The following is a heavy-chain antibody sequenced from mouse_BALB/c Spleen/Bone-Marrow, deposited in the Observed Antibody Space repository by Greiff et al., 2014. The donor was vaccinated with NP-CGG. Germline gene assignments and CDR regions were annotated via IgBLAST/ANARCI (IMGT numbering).Heavy chain of an antibody. CDR2: IDPENGDT. Sequence: VHVKQSGAELVRSGASVKLSCTASGFNIKDYYMHWVKQRPEQGLEWIGWIDPENGDTEYAPKFQGKATMTADTSSNTAYLQLSSLTSEDTAVCYCNEGYGNYGYWGQGTTLTVSS. CDR3: NEGYGNYGY. CDR1: GFNIKDYY. J-gene: IGHJ2*01. D-gene: IGHD2-10*02. V-gene: IGHV14-4*02.